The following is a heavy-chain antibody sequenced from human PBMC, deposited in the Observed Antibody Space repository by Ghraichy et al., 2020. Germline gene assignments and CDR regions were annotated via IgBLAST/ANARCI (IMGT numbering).Heavy chain of an antibody. CDR3: ARHPQGVVVVAATQAFDI. J-gene: IGHJ3*02. CDR1: GGSISSYY. D-gene: IGHD2-15*01. V-gene: IGHV4-59*08. Sequence: SETLSLTCTVSGGSISSYYWSWIRQPPGKGLEWIGYIYYSGSTNYNPSLKSRVTISVDTSKNQFSLKLSSVTAADTAVYYCARHPQGVVVVAATQAFDIWGQGTMVTVSS. CDR2: IYYSGST.